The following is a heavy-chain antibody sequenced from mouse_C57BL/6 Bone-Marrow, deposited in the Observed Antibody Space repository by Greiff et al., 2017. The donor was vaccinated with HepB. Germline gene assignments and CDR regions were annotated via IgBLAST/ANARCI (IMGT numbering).Heavy chain of an antibody. CDR1: GFTFSDYG. CDR3: ARHTTALFDY. Sequence: EVMLVESGGGLVKPGGSLKLSCAASGFTFSDYGMHWVRQAPEKGLEWVAYISSGSSTIYYADTVKGRFTISRDNAKNTLFLQMTSLRSEDTAMYYCARHTTALFDYWGQGTTLTVSS. V-gene: IGHV5-17*01. D-gene: IGHD1-2*01. CDR2: ISSGSSTI. J-gene: IGHJ2*01.